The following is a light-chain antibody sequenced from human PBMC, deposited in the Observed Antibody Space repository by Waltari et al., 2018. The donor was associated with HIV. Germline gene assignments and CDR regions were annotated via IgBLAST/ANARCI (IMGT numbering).Light chain of an antibody. CDR3: QQYDNWPPWT. J-gene: IGKJ1*01. Sequence: EIVMTQSPATLSVSPGERVTLSCRASQSIAKNLAWYQQKPGQAPRLLMYGVSTRATGIPARFSGSGSLTEFTLTISSLQSEDLAVYYCQQYDNWPPWTFGQGTKVE. CDR2: GVS. V-gene: IGKV3-15*01. CDR1: QSIAKN.